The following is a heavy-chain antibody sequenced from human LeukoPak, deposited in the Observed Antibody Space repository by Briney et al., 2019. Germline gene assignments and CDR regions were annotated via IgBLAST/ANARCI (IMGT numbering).Heavy chain of an antibody. CDR3: ARDGYYDSSGYFYYFDY. CDR1: GGSISSYY. V-gene: IGHV4-4*07. Sequence: PSETLSLTCTVSGGSISSYYWSWIRQPAGKGLEWIGRIYTSGSTNYNPSLKSRVTMSVDTSKNQFSLKLSSVTAADTAVYYCARDGYYDSSGYFYYFDYWGQGTLVIVSS. J-gene: IGHJ4*02. D-gene: IGHD3-22*01. CDR2: IYTSGST.